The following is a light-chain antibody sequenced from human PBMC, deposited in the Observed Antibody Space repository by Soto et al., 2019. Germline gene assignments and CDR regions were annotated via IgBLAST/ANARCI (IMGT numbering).Light chain of an antibody. CDR3: LQDHDYPWT. Sequence: IQMTQSPSSLSVSVTDRVTITCRASQDIGNDLGWYQQRPGEAPELLLYAASTLRSGVPSRFSGSGSDTQFTLTINNPQPEDSATYFCLQDHDYPWTFGHGTKVEV. CDR1: QDIGND. V-gene: IGKV1-6*02. CDR2: AAS. J-gene: IGKJ1*01.